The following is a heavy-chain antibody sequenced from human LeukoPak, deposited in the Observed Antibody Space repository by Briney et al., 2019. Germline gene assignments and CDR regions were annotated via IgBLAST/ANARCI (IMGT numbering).Heavy chain of an antibody. Sequence: ASVKVSCKASGYTFTGYYMHWVRQAPGQGLEWMGWINPHSGGTNYAQKFQGRVTMTRDTSVSTAYMELNKMQADDTAVYYCVRDQSYSSGWYIDYWGQGTLVTVSS. J-gene: IGHJ4*02. CDR2: INPHSGGT. CDR3: VRDQSYSSGWYIDY. CDR1: GYTFTGYY. D-gene: IGHD6-19*01. V-gene: IGHV1-2*02.